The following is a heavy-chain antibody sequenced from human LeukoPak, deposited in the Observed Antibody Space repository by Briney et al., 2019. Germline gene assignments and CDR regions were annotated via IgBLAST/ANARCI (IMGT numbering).Heavy chain of an antibody. J-gene: IGHJ4*02. Sequence: PGGSLRLSCAASGFTFSSYAMSWVRQAPGKGLEWVSAISGSGGSTYYADSVKGRFTISRNNSKNTLYLQMNSLRAEDTAVYYCAKAYDYSNYIYYWGQGTLVTVSS. CDR2: ISGSGGST. CDR3: AKAYDYSNYIYY. CDR1: GFTFSSYA. D-gene: IGHD4-11*01. V-gene: IGHV3-23*01.